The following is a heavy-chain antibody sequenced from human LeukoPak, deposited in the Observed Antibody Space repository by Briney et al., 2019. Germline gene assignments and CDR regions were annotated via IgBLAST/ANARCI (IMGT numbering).Heavy chain of an antibody. V-gene: IGHV4-30-2*01. CDR2: IYHSGSM. D-gene: IGHD4-17*01. J-gene: IGHJ4*02. CDR1: GGSISRGGYS. CDR3: ARDHAVTGHFAS. Sequence: PSQTLSLTCAVSGGSISRGGYSWSWIRQPPGKGLEWIGYIYHSGSMYYNPSLKSRLTISVDRSKNQSSLKLSSVPAAATGVSYCARDHAVTGHFASWGQGTLVTVSS.